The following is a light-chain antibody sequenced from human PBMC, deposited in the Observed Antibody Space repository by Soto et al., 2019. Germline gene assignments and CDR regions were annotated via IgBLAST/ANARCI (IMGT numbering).Light chain of an antibody. Sequence: DVVMTQSPCSLPVTLGQPASISCRSSQSLVYSDGNTYLNWFQQKPGQAPRLLIYDVSNRATGIPARFSGSGSGTDFTLTISSLEPEDFAVYYCQQRSNWPRTFGQGTKVDIK. CDR1: QSLVYSDGNTY. V-gene: IGKV2-30*01. J-gene: IGKJ1*01. CDR3: QQRSNWPRT. CDR2: DVS.